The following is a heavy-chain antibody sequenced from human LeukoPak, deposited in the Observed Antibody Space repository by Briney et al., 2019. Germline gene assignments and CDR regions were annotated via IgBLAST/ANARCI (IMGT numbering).Heavy chain of an antibody. V-gene: IGHV4-38-2*02. Sequence: SETLSLTCTVSGYSISSGYYWGWIRQPPGKGLEWIGSIYHSGSTYYNPSLKSRVNIAVDTSKNQFSLKLTSVTAADTAVYYCARSEEVNTATGWFDPWGQGTLVTVSS. D-gene: IGHD5-18*01. CDR1: GYSISSGYY. CDR3: ARSEEVNTATGWFDP. J-gene: IGHJ5*02. CDR2: IYHSGST.